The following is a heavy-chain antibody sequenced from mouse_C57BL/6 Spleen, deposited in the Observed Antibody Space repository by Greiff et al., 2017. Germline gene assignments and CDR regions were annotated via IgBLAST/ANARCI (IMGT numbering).Heavy chain of an antibody. D-gene: IGHD2-5*01. J-gene: IGHJ3*01. CDR3: ARPAYSNYPWFAY. CDR2: IWSGEST. Sequence: VQLQQSGPGLVQPSQSLSITCPVSGFLLTTSGVHWLRQSPGKGLEWLGVIWSGESTDYNAAFISRLSISKDNSKSQVFFKMNSLQADDTAIYYCARPAYSNYPWFAYWGQGTLVTVSA. V-gene: IGHV2-2*01. CDR1: GFLLTTSG.